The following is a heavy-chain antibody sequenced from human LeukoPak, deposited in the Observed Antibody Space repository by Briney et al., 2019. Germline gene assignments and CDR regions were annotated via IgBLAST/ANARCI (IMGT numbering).Heavy chain of an antibody. CDR1: GFTVSSNY. CDR3: ARDSGGYSH. Sequence: GESLKISCSASGFTVSSNYMSWVRQAPGKGLEWVSVIYSGGSTYYTDSVKGRFTISRDNSKNTLYLQMNSLRAEDTAVYYCARDSGGYSHWGQGTLVTVPS. D-gene: IGHD3-22*01. V-gene: IGHV3-53*01. J-gene: IGHJ4*02. CDR2: IYSGGST.